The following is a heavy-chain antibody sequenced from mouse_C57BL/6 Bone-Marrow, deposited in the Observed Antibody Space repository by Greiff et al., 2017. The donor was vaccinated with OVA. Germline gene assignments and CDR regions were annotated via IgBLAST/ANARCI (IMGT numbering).Heavy chain of an antibody. CDR2: IYPRSGNT. Sequence: QVQLQQSGAELARPGASVKLSCKASGYTFTSSGISWVKQRTGQGLEWIGEIYPRSGNTYYNEKFKGKATLTADKTSSAAYMELRSLTSEDSAVYFCARRQLRLQWFAYWGQGTVVTVSA. V-gene: IGHV1-81*01. D-gene: IGHD3-2*02. CDR1: GYTFTSSG. CDR3: ARRQLRLQWFAY. J-gene: IGHJ3*01.